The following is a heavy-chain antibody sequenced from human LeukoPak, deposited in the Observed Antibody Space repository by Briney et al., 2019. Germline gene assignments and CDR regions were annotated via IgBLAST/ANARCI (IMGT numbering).Heavy chain of an antibody. Sequence: GGSLRLSCAASGFTFSSYAMSWVRQAPGKGLEWVSAISGSGGSTYYADSVKGRFTISRDNSKNTLYLQMNSLRAEDTAVYYCARDIIAVAGTGYFDYWGQGTLVTVSS. V-gene: IGHV3-23*01. CDR2: ISGSGGST. CDR3: ARDIIAVAGTGYFDY. D-gene: IGHD6-19*01. CDR1: GFTFSSYA. J-gene: IGHJ4*02.